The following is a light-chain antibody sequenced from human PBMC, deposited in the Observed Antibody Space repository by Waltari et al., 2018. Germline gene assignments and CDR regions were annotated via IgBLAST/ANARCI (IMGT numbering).Light chain of an antibody. V-gene: IGLV2-23*01. J-gene: IGLJ1*01. Sequence: QSALSQPASVSVSPGQSLTITCTGASTDLASYNLVAWYQHHPNRAPKLIISEATKRPSGISRRFSCAKSGATASLRISGLQADDEADYYCCSYTGSSTSYGCGGGTKVTVL. CDR1: STDLASYNL. CDR2: EAT. CDR3: CSYTGSSTSYG.